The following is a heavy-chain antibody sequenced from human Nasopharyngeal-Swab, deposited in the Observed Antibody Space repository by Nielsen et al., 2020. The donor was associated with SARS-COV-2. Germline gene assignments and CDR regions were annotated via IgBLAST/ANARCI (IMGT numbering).Heavy chain of an antibody. Sequence: GESLKISCAASGFTFSSYAMSWVRQAPGKGLEWVAVISYDGSNKYYADSVKGRFTISRDNSKNTLYLQMNSLRAEDTAVYYCAKPYSVWFGELFPAEYFQHWGQGTLVTVSS. D-gene: IGHD3-10*01. CDR2: ISYDGSNK. J-gene: IGHJ1*01. V-gene: IGHV3-30*18. CDR3: AKPYSVWFGELFPAEYFQH. CDR1: GFTFSSYA.